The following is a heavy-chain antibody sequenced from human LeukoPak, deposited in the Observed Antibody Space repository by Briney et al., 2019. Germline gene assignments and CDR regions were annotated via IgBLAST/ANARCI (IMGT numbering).Heavy chain of an antibody. CDR1: GFTFSSYG. D-gene: IGHD3-10*01. Sequence: PGGSLRLSCAASGFTFSSYGMHWVRQAPGKGLEWVAVISYDGSNKYYADSVKGRFTISRDNAKNSLYLQMNSLRAEDTAVYYCAEGGKDNYYGSGSYYYWGQGTLVTVSS. J-gene: IGHJ4*02. CDR2: ISYDGSNK. V-gene: IGHV3-30*03. CDR3: AEGGKDNYYGSGSYYY.